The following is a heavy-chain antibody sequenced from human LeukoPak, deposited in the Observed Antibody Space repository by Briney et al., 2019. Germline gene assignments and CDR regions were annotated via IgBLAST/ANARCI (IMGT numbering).Heavy chain of an antibody. D-gene: IGHD3-10*01. CDR3: ARVRLSMVRGWYFDY. CDR2: IYYSGST. V-gene: IGHV4-61*01. Sequence: PSETLSLTCTVSGGSVSSGSYYWSWIRQPPGKGLEWIGYIYYSGSTNYNPSLKSRVTISVDTSKNQFSLKLSSVTAADTAVYYCARVRLSMVRGWYFDYWGQGTLVTVSS. J-gene: IGHJ4*02. CDR1: GGSVSSGSYY.